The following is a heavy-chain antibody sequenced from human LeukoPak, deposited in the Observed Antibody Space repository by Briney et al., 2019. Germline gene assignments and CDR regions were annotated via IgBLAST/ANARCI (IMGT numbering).Heavy chain of an antibody. Sequence: GSSVRVSCKASGGTFSSYAISWVRQAPGQGLEWMGGIIPIFGTANYAQKFQGRVTITTDESTSTAYMELSSLRSEDTAVYYCARDRGYSSSWYDYWGQGTLVTVSS. V-gene: IGHV1-69*05. CDR3: ARDRGYSSSWYDY. CDR1: GGTFSSYA. J-gene: IGHJ4*02. CDR2: IIPIFGTA. D-gene: IGHD6-13*01.